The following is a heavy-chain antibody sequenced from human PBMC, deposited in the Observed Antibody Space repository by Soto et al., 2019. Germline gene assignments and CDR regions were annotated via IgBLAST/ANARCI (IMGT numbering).Heavy chain of an antibody. D-gene: IGHD3-22*01. V-gene: IGHV1-46*01. CDR1: GYTFTSYY. CDR3: ARDVRYYDSSGFYPYY. CDR2: INPSGGST. J-gene: IGHJ4*02. Sequence: ASVKVSCKASGYTFTSYYMHWLLQAPGQGLEWMGIINPSGGSTSYAQKFQGRVTMTRDTSTSTVYMELSSLRSEDTAVYYCARDVRYYDSSGFYPYYWGQGTLVTVSS.